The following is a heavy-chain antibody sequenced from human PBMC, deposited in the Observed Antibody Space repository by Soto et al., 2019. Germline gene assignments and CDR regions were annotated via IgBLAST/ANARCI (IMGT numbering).Heavy chain of an antibody. CDR1: GGTFSSYA. Sequence: QVQLVQSGAEVKKPGSSVKVSCKASGGTFSSYAISWVRQAPGQGLEWLGGIIPIFGTANYAQKFQGRVTIPADASTSTAYMELSSLRSEDTAVYYCARGDGGYSSGWYVEYFQHWGQGTLVTVSS. J-gene: IGHJ1*01. CDR3: ARGDGGYSSGWYVEYFQH. D-gene: IGHD6-19*01. CDR2: IIPIFGTA. V-gene: IGHV1-69*01.